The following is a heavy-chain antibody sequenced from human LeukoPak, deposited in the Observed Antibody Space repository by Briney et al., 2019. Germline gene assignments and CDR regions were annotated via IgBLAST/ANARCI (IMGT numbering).Heavy chain of an antibody. Sequence: PSETLSLTCAVYGGSFSGYYWSWIRQPPGKGLEWIGEINHSGSTNYNPSLKSRVTISVDTSKNQFSLKLSSVTAADTAVYYCARRGYYYYYHMDVWGKGTTVTVSS. CDR2: INHSGST. V-gene: IGHV4-34*01. CDR1: GGSFSGYY. CDR3: ARRGYYYYYHMDV. J-gene: IGHJ6*03.